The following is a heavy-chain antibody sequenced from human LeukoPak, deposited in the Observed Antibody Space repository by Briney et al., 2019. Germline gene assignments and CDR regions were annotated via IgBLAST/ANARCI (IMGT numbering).Heavy chain of an antibody. CDR2: IIPVLNIT. CDR1: GGTFSSSA. Sequence: SVKVSCKTSGGTFSSSAITWVRQAPGQGLEWMGRIIPVLNITTYAQKFQGRVTITADKSTSTAHMELSSLRSEDTAVYYCARAGSGSGLLILDPYYYYGMDVWGQGTTVTVSS. V-gene: IGHV1-69*04. D-gene: IGHD3-10*01. CDR3: ARAGSGSGLLILDPYYYYGMDV. J-gene: IGHJ6*02.